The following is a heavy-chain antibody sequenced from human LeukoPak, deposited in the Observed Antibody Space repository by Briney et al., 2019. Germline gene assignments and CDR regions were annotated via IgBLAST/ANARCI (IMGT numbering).Heavy chain of an antibody. J-gene: IGHJ4*02. Sequence: SETLSLTCTVSGGSISSGGYYWSWIRQPPGKGLEWIGYISYSGSTNYNPSLKSRVTMSVDTSKNQFSLNLSSVTTADTAVYYCAREGSFGSPGYWGQGTLVTVSS. CDR1: GGSISSGGYY. CDR3: AREGSFGSPGY. CDR2: ISYSGST. D-gene: IGHD3-3*01. V-gene: IGHV4-61*08.